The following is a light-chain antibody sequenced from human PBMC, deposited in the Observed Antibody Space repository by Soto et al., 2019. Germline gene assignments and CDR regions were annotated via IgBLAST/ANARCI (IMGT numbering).Light chain of an antibody. J-gene: IGLJ1*01. CDR2: EGS. V-gene: IGLV2-23*01. CDR1: SSDLGGYNL. CDR3: CSYAGSSTYV. Sequence: QSVLTQPASVSGSPGQAITISCTGTSSDLGGYNLVSWYQQHPGKAPKLMIYEGSKRPSGVSNRFSGSKSGNTASLTISGLQAEDEADYYCCSYAGSSTYVFGTGTKVTVL.